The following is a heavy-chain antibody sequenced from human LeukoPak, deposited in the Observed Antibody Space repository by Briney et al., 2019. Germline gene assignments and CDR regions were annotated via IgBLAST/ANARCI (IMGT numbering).Heavy chain of an antibody. J-gene: IGHJ4*02. CDR1: GFTFSSYG. Sequence: GGSLRLSCAASGFTFSSYGMNWVRQAPGKGLEWLSHIGSGGSTIYYADSVTGRFTISRDNAKNSLYLQMNSLRAEDTAIYYCAGEGSGWLPNFWGQGTLVTVSS. V-gene: IGHV3-48*04. D-gene: IGHD6-19*01. CDR2: IGSGGSTI. CDR3: AGEGSGWLPNF.